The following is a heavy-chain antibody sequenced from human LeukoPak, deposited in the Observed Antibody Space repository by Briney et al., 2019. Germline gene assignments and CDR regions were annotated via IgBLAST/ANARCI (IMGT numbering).Heavy chain of an antibody. CDR3: ASFFCISAVCYYLDH. CDR1: GYSFTSFG. V-gene: IGHV7-4-1*02. CDR2: INTNTGHP. Sequence: ASVKVSCKASGYSFTSFGIGWVRQAPGHGLEWMGWINTNTGHPTYAQGFTGRFVFSLDTSVSTAYLQISSLEAEDTAVYYCASFFCISAVCYYLDHWGQGTLVTVSS. D-gene: IGHD2-8*01. J-gene: IGHJ4*02.